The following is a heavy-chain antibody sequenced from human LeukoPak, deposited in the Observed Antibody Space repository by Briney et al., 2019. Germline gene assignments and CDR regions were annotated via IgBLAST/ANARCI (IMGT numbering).Heavy chain of an antibody. V-gene: IGHV3-23*01. D-gene: IGHD5-12*01. CDR2: ITGSGGGT. CDR3: AKDPTKAVGFSHIDY. J-gene: IGHJ4*02. CDR1: GFTFTSYA. Sequence: PGGSLRLSCAASGFTFTSYAMSWDRQAPGKGLEWVSTITGSGGGTYYADSVKGRFIISRDNSKTTLYLQMNSLRVEDTAVYYCAKDPTKAVGFSHIDYWGPGTLVTVSS.